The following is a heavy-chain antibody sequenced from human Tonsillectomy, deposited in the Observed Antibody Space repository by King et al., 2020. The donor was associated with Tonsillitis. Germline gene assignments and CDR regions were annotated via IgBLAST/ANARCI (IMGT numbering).Heavy chain of an antibody. CDR2: ISGSGGST. Sequence: VQLVESGGGLIQPGGSLRLSCAASGFTFSSYAMSWVRQAPGKGLEWVSGISGSGGSTYYAGYVKGRFAISRDNSKNTLYLQMNSLRAEETAVYYCAKDWDFWSQHGMDVWGQGTTVSVSS. J-gene: IGHJ6*02. D-gene: IGHD3-3*01. CDR1: GFTFSSYA. CDR3: AKDWDFWSQHGMDV. V-gene: IGHV3-23*04.